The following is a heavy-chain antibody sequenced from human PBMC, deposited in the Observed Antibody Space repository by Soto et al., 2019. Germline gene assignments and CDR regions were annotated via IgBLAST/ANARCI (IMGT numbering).Heavy chain of an antibody. D-gene: IGHD4-17*01. V-gene: IGHV3-33*01. CDR2: IWYDGSNK. Sequence: QVQLVESGGGVVQPGRSLRLSCAASGFTFSSYGMHWVRQAPGKGLEWVAVIWYDGSNKYYADSVKGRFTISRDNSKNTLYLQMNSLRVEDTAVYYCARGATVTKYNWFDPWGQGTLVTVSS. CDR3: ARGATVTKYNWFDP. J-gene: IGHJ5*02. CDR1: GFTFSSYG.